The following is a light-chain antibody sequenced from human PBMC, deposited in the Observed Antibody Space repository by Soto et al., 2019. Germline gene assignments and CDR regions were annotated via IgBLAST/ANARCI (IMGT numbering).Light chain of an antibody. J-gene: IGKJ1*01. CDR1: QSISSW. CDR2: KAS. CDR3: QQYKSHRRT. Sequence: DIPMTQSPSTLSASVGDGVTITCRASQSISSWLAWYQQKPGKAPKLLIYKASSLESGVPSRFSGSGSGTEFTLTISSLQPDDFATYYCQQYKSHRRTFGQGTKVEIK. V-gene: IGKV1-5*03.